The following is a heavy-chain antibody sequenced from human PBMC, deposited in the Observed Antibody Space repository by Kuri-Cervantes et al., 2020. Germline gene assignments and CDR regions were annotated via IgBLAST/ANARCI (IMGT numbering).Heavy chain of an antibody. CDR2: INPNSGDT. CDR1: GYTFTGYY. D-gene: IGHD3-3*01. V-gene: IGHV1-2*02. J-gene: IGHJ4*02. CDR3: ARDFSSLGYHVLRFLEWLPDY. Sequence: ASVKVSCKASGYTFTGYYMHWVRQTPGQGLEWMGWINPNSGDTNYAQKFQGRVTMTRDTSISTAYMELSSLRSEDTAVYYCARDFSSLGYHVLRFLEWLPDYWGQGTLVTVSS.